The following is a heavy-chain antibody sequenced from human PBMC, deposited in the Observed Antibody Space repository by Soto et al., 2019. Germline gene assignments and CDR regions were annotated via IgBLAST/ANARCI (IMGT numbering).Heavy chain of an antibody. V-gene: IGHV3-53*01. J-gene: IGHJ4*02. D-gene: IGHD3-22*01. CDR2: IYSGGST. Sequence: PGGSLRLSCAASGFTVSSNHINWVRQAPGQGLEWVSVIYSGGSTYYADSVKGRFTISRDNSKNTLYLQMNSLRAEDTAVFYCARARGYYDSSGYSGYYFDYWGQGTLVTVSS. CDR3: ARARGYYDSSGYSGYYFDY. CDR1: GFTVSSNH.